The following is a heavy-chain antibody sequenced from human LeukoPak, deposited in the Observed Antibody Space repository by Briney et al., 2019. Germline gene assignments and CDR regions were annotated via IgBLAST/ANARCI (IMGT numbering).Heavy chain of an antibody. CDR1: GYSISNGYY. CDR2: IYHSGST. D-gene: IGHD3-10*01. J-gene: IGHJ6*03. Sequence: SETLSLTCTVSGYSISNGYYWGWIRQPPGKGLEWIGSIYHSGSTYYNPSLKSRVTISVDTSKNQFSLKLSSVTAADTAVYYCASSSITMVRGVSRTPYYYYYMDVWGKGTTVTVSS. V-gene: IGHV4-38-2*02. CDR3: ASSSITMVRGVSRTPYYYYYMDV.